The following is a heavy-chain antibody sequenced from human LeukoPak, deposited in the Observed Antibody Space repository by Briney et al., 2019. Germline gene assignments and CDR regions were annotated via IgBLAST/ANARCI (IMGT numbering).Heavy chain of an antibody. CDR1: GGSISSSSYY. CDR3: ARHMESYSFWSGRSQPFFDY. D-gene: IGHD3-3*01. Sequence: SETLSLTCTVSGGSISSSSYYWGWIRQPPGKGLEWIGSIYYSGSTYYNPSLKSRVTISVDTSKNQFSLKLSSVTAADTAVYYCARHMESYSFWSGRSQPFFDYWGQGTLVTVSS. CDR2: IYYSGST. J-gene: IGHJ4*02. V-gene: IGHV4-39*01.